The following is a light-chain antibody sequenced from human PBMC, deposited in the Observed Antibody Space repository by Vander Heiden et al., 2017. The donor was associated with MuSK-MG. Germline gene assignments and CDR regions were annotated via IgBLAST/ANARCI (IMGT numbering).Light chain of an antibody. Sequence: DIQMTQSPSTLSASVGDRVTITCRASQSISSWLAWYQQKPGKAPKLLIYDASSFESGVPSRFSGRGSGTEFTLTISILHPDDFATYYCQLYNSYSYTFGQGTKLEIK. J-gene: IGKJ2*01. V-gene: IGKV1-5*01. CDR2: DAS. CDR1: QSISSW. CDR3: QLYNSYSYT.